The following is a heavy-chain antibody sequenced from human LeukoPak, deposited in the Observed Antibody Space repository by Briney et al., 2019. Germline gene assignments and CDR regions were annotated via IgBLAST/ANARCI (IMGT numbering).Heavy chain of an antibody. CDR3: ARDPPSYYDSGAFDY. J-gene: IGHJ4*02. CDR1: GFTFSSYG. D-gene: IGHD3-22*01. CDR2: IWYDGSNK. Sequence: PGGSLRLSCAASGFTFSSYGMHWVRQAPGKGLEWVAVIWYDGSNKYYADSVKGRFNISRDNAKNSLYLQMNSLRAEDTAVYYCARDPPSYYDSGAFDYWGQGTLVTVSS. V-gene: IGHV3-33*01.